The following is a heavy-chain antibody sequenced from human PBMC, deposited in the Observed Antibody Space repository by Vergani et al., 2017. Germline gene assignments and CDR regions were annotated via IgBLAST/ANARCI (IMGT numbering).Heavy chain of an antibody. J-gene: IGHJ1*01. D-gene: IGHD6-19*01. V-gene: IGHV3-23*04. Sequence: EVQLVESGGGLVQPGRSLRLSCAASGFTFSSYAMSWVRQAPGKGLEWVSAISGSGGSTYYADSVKGRFTISRDNSKNTLYLQMNSLRAEDTAVYYCAKPRSEGSYSSGRPSYFQHWGQGTLVTVSS. CDR1: GFTFSSYA. CDR2: ISGSGGST. CDR3: AKPRSEGSYSSGRPSYFQH.